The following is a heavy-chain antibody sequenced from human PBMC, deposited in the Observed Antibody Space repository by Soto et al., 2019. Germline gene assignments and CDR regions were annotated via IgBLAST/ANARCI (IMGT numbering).Heavy chain of an antibody. CDR3: ARDSGMIRGSYGVDV. Sequence: GGSLRLSCAASGFTVTSNYLTWVRQAPGKGLEWVYVIYRSGATYYPDSVRGRFTASRDYSHNTLYLQMDSLRVEDTAVYYCARDSGMIRGSYGVDVWGPGTTVTVSS. V-gene: IGHV3-53*01. D-gene: IGHD3-10*01. CDR1: GFTVTSNY. J-gene: IGHJ6*02. CDR2: IYRSGAT.